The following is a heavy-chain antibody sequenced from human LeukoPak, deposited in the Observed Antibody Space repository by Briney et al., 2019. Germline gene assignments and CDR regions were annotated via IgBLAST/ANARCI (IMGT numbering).Heavy chain of an antibody. Sequence: PGGSLRLSCAASGFTFSDYYMSWIRQAPGKGLEWVSYISSSGSTIYYADSVKGRFTISRDNAKNSLYLQMNSLRAEDTAVYYCARDPQKLRYFDWLGWFDPWGQGTLVTVSS. V-gene: IGHV3-11*01. J-gene: IGHJ5*02. CDR2: ISSSGSTI. CDR1: GFTFSDYY. CDR3: ARDPQKLRYFDWLGWFDP. D-gene: IGHD3-9*01.